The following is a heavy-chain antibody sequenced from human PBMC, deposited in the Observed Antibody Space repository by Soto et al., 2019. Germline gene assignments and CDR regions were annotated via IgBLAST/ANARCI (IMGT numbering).Heavy chain of an antibody. CDR2: IIPILGIA. V-gene: IGHV1-69*02. J-gene: IGHJ4*02. D-gene: IGHD6-13*01. CDR1: GGTFSSYT. CDR3: ARVRYRSSEYFDY. Sequence: GASVKVSCKASGGTFSSYTISWVRQAPGQGLEWMGRIIPILGIANYAQKFQGRVTITADKSTSTAYMELSSLRSEDTAVYYCARVRYRSSEYFDYWGQGTLVTVS.